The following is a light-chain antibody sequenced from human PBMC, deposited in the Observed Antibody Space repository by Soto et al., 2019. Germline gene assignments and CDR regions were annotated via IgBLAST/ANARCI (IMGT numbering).Light chain of an antibody. Sequence: DIQMTQSPSTLSASVGERVTITCRASQSISRWLAWYQQKSGQAPKLLIYDASSLASGVPTRFSGSGSGTDNPLTISILQPDYVAYYCYQQDNSYPWTFGQGTKVEIK. J-gene: IGKJ1*01. V-gene: IGKV1-5*01. CDR3: QQDNSYPWT. CDR1: QSISRW. CDR2: DAS.